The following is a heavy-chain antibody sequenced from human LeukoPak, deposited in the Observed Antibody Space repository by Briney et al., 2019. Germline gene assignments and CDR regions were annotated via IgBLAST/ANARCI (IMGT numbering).Heavy chain of an antibody. CDR1: GFTFSSYT. CDR3: AREPGSSSYADY. CDR2: ISSSSSYI. D-gene: IGHD6-13*01. Sequence: GGSLRLSCAASGFTFSSYTMNWVRQPPGKGLEWVSSISSSSSYIYYADSVKGRFTISRDNAKNSLYLQMNSLRAEDTAVYYCAREPGSSSYADYWGQGTLVTVSS. V-gene: IGHV3-21*01. J-gene: IGHJ4*02.